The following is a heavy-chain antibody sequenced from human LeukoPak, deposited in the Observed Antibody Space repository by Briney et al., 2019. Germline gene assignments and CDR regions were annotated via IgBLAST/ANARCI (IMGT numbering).Heavy chain of an antibody. CDR3: ARRGNWGFFGY. CDR2: IYYSGST. D-gene: IGHD3-16*01. CDR1: GGSISSYY. Sequence: PSETLSLTCTVSGGSISSYYWSWIRQPPGKGLEWIGYIYYSGSTNYHPSLKSRVTILVDTSKNQFSLKLSSVTAADTAVYYCARRGNWGFFGYWGQGTLVTVSS. J-gene: IGHJ4*02. V-gene: IGHV4-59*08.